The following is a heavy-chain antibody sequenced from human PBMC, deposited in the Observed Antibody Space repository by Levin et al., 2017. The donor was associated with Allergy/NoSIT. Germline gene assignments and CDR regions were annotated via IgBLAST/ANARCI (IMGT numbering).Heavy chain of an antibody. V-gene: IGHV3-73*01. CDR2: IRSKANSYAT. CDR1: GFTFSGSA. Sequence: GGSLRLSCAASGFTFSGSAIHWVRQASGKGLEWVGRIRSKANSYATAYAASVKGSFTISRDDSKNTAYLQMNSLKTEDTAIYYCTRRSSDDSTGYYDYWGQGTQVTVSS. D-gene: IGHD3-22*01. J-gene: IGHJ4*02. CDR3: TRRSSDDSTGYYDY.